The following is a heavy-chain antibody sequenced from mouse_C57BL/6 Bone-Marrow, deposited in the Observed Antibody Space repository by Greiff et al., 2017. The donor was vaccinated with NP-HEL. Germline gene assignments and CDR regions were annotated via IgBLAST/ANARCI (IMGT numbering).Heavy chain of an antibody. CDR1: GYTFTSYT. Sequence: QVQLQQSGAELARPGASVKMSCKASGYTFTSYTMHWVKQRPGQGLEWIGYIHPSSGYTKYHQKFKDKATLTADTSSSTAYMQLSSLTSEDSAGYYCARNGGVRRRRTGYAMDYWGQGTSVTVSS. V-gene: IGHV1-4*01. CDR2: IHPSSGYT. J-gene: IGHJ4*01. CDR3: ARNGGVRRRRTGYAMDY. D-gene: IGHD2-14*01.